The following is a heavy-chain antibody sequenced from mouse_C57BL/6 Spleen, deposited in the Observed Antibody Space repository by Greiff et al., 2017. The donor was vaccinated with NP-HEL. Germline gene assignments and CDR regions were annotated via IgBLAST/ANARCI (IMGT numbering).Heavy chain of an antibody. D-gene: IGHD2-1*01. J-gene: IGHJ4*01. CDR3: ARIYYCNYVDYYAMDY. V-gene: IGHV14-2*01. Sequence: EVQLQQSGAELVKPGASVKLSCTASGFTITDYYMHWVKQRTEQGLEWIGRIDPEDGETKSAPKFQVKATITADTSSNTAYLQLSSLTSEDTAVYYGARIYYCNYVDYYAMDYWGQGTSVTVSA. CDR1: GFTITDYY. CDR2: IDPEDGET.